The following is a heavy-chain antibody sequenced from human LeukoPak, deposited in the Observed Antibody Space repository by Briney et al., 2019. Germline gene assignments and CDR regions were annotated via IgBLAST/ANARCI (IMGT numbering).Heavy chain of an antibody. V-gene: IGHV1-69*13. D-gene: IGHD4-17*01. Sequence: AASVKVSCKASGGTFSSYAISWVRQAPGQGLEWMGGIIPIFGTANYAQKFQGRVTITADESTSTAYMELSSLRSEDTAVYYCARDLSGDYTDYWGQGTLVTVSS. J-gene: IGHJ4*02. CDR2: IIPIFGTA. CDR3: ARDLSGDYTDY. CDR1: GGTFSSYA.